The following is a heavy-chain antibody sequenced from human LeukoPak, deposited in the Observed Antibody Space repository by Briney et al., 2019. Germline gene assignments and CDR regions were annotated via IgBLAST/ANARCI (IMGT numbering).Heavy chain of an antibody. CDR3: ATWPGVWYGEDS. CDR1: GFSVSGNY. D-gene: IGHD3-10*01. CDR2: IYGGGST. Sequence: GGSLRLSCAGTGFSVSGNYMAWVRQAPGKGLEWVSTIYGGGSTYYADSVKGRFTISRDNSQNTLYLQMNNLRAEDTAVYHCATWPGVWYGEDSWGQGTLVTVSS. V-gene: IGHV3-53*01. J-gene: IGHJ4*02.